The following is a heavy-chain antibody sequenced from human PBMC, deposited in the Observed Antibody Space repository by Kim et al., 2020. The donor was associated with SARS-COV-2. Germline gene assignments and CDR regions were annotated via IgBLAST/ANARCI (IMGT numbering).Heavy chain of an antibody. Sequence: GGSLRLSCAASGFTFDDYAMHWVRQAPGKGLEWVYLISGDGGSTYYADSVKGRFTISRDNSKNSLYLQMNSLRTEDTALYYCAKDQDVLLWFGELSGAFDIWGHGTMVTVSS. CDR1: GFTFDDYA. CDR2: ISGDGGST. V-gene: IGHV3-43*02. CDR3: AKDQDVLLWFGELSGAFDI. D-gene: IGHD3-10*01. J-gene: IGHJ3*02.